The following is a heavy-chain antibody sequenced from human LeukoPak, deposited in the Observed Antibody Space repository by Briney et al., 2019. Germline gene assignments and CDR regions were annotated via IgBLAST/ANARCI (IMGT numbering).Heavy chain of an antibody. V-gene: IGHV3-21*01. CDR1: GFNFKFYS. Sequence: PGGSLRLSCAAAGFNFKFYSMNWVRQAPGKGLEWVSFITSTSSDVFYADSVKGRFTVSRDNARNSLYLQMNNLRAEDTAVYYCARGYCSSIECYIDNWGQGTLVTVSS. CDR2: ITSTSSDV. J-gene: IGHJ4*02. CDR3: ARGYCSSIECYIDN. D-gene: IGHD2-2*01.